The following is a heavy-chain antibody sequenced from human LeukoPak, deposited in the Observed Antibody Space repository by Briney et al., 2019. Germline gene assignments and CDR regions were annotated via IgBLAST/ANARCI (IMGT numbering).Heavy chain of an antibody. V-gene: IGHV3-53*01. CDR3: ARDSPPGDYI. CDR2: IYSGGST. D-gene: IGHD4-17*01. Sequence: PGGSLRLSCAASGFTVSSNYMSWDRQAPGKGLEWVSVIYSGGSTYYADSVKARFTISRDNSKNTLYLQMNSLRAEDTAVYYCARDSPPGDYIWGQGTMVTVSS. CDR1: GFTVSSNY. J-gene: IGHJ3*02.